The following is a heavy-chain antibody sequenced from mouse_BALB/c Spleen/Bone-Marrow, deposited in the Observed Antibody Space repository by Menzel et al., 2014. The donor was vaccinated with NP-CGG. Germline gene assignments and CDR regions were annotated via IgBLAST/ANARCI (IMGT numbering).Heavy chain of an antibody. Sequence: DVKLQESGGGLVKPGGSLKLSCAASGFTFSSCAMSWVRQTPEKRLEWVASISSGGSTYYPDSVKGRFTISRDNARNILYLQMSSLRSEDTAMYYCARDDYDDQYYFDYWGQGTTLTVSS. CDR2: ISSGGST. J-gene: IGHJ2*01. V-gene: IGHV5-6-5*01. D-gene: IGHD2-4*01. CDR3: ARDDYDDQYYFDY. CDR1: GFTFSSCA.